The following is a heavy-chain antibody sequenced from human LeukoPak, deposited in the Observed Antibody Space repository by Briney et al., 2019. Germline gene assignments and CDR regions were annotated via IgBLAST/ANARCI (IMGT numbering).Heavy chain of an antibody. CDR2: ISSTSSYI. V-gene: IGHV3-21*04. CDR3: AKTAMGSGSYDY. CDR1: GFTFSSYS. Sequence: GVLRLSCAASGFTFSSYSMNWVRQAPGKGLEWVSSISSTSSYIDYADSVKGRFTISRDNSKNTLYLQMNSLRAEDTAVYYCAKTAMGSGSYDYWGQGTLVTVSS. D-gene: IGHD3-10*01. J-gene: IGHJ4*02.